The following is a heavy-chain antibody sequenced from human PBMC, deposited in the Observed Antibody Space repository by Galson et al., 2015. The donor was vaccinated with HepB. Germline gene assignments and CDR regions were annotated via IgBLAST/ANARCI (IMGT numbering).Heavy chain of an antibody. CDR2: ISSSSSTI. CDR1: GFTFSSYS. D-gene: IGHD6-19*01. CDR3: ARENGGRGLVPKPFYDY. V-gene: IGHV3-48*01. Sequence: SLRLSCAASGFTFSSYSMNWVRQAPGKGLEWVSYISSSSSTIYYADSVKGRFTISRDNAKNSLYLQMNSLRAEDTAVYYCARENGGRGLVPKPFYDYWAQGTLVTVSS. J-gene: IGHJ4*02.